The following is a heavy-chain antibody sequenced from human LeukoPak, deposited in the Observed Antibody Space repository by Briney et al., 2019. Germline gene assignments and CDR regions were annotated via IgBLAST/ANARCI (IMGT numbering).Heavy chain of an antibody. Sequence: GGSLRLSCAASGFSFSSHWMHWVCQAPGRGQVWVSRINGDGSHANHADSVKGRFTISRNNANNTLYLQRSSLRAEATAVYYCVRVNPRGYEPPKWGQGALVAVSS. CDR3: VRVNPRGYEPPK. D-gene: IGHD1-1*01. CDR2: INGDGSHA. CDR1: GFSFSSHW. J-gene: IGHJ4*02. V-gene: IGHV3-74*01.